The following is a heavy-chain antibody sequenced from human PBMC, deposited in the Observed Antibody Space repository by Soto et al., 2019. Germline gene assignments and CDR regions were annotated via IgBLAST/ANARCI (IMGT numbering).Heavy chain of an antibody. J-gene: IGHJ4*02. CDR2: ISGST. CDR3: ARGGGNDYGDYVVY. V-gene: IGHV3-23*01. Sequence: PGGSLRLSCAASGFTFGSYAMSWVRQAPGKGLECVSAISGSTYYADSVKGRFTISRDNSKNTLYLQMNSLRAEDTAVYYCARGGGNDYGDYVVYWGQGTLVTVSS. D-gene: IGHD4-17*01. CDR1: GFTFGSYA.